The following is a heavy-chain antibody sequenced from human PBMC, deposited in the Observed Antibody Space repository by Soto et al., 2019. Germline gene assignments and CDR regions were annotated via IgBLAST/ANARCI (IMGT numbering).Heavy chain of an antibody. Sequence: QVQLVQSGAEVKKPGSSVKVSCKASGGTFSSYAISWVQQAPGQGLEWMGGIIPIFGTANYAQKFQGRVTITADKSTSTAYMELSSLRSEDTAVYYCARARTIFGVVIHYYYGMDVWGQGTTVTVSS. J-gene: IGHJ6*02. CDR1: GGTFSSYA. CDR2: IIPIFGTA. D-gene: IGHD3-3*01. CDR3: ARARTIFGVVIHYYYGMDV. V-gene: IGHV1-69*06.